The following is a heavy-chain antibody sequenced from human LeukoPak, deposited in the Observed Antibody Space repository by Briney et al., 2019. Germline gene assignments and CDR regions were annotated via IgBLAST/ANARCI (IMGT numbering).Heavy chain of an antibody. Sequence: PGGSVRLSCAASGFTFSSYWMHWVGQAPGKGLVWVSRINSDVTNTNYADSVKGRFTISRDNAKNTLYLQMNSLRVEDTAVYYCAMGYYDSSAYSHFDCWGQGSLVTVSS. V-gene: IGHV3-74*01. CDR1: GFTFSSYW. CDR2: INSDVTNT. D-gene: IGHD3-22*01. J-gene: IGHJ4*02. CDR3: AMGYYDSSAYSHFDC.